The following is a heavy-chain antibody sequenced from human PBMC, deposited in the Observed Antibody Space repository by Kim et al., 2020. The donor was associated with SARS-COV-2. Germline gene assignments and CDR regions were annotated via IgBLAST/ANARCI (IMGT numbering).Heavy chain of an antibody. CDR1: GFTFSSYG. J-gene: IGHJ6*02. V-gene: IGHV3-33*05. CDR2: ISYDGSNK. D-gene: IGHD3-9*01. Sequence: GSLRLSCAASGFTFSSYGMHWVRQAPGKGLEWVAVISYDGSNKYYADSVKGRFTISRDNSKNTLYLQMNSLRAEDTAVYYCARDNLYYDILTGYLPSYYYYYYGMDVWGQGTTVTVSS. CDR3: ARDNLYYDILTGYLPSYYYYYYGMDV.